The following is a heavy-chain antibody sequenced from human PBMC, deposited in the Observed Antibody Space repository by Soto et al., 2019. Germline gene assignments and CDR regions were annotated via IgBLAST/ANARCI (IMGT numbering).Heavy chain of an antibody. V-gene: IGHV3-33*01. CDR3: ARVPGPKYSSSWYIAGMDV. Sequence: GGSLRLSCAASGFTFSSYGMHWVRQAPGKGLEWVAVIWYDGSNKYYADSVKGRFTISRDNSKNTLYLQMNSLRAEDTAVYYCARVPGPKYSSSWYIAGMDVWGQGTTVTVSS. CDR1: GFTFSSYG. J-gene: IGHJ6*02. D-gene: IGHD6-13*01. CDR2: IWYDGSNK.